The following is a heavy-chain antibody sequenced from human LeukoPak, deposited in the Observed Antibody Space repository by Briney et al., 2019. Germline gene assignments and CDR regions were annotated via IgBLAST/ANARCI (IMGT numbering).Heavy chain of an antibody. CDR3: ARGNSSGWYGGFDY. Sequence: SETLSFTCTVSRGSITDNYWSWIRQPPGKGPEWIGYVYYSGGGTNYNLSLKSRVTMSVDTSKNHFSLKLGSVTAADTAVYYCARGNSSGWYGGFDYWGQGILVTVSS. CDR2: VYYSGGGT. D-gene: IGHD6-19*01. J-gene: IGHJ4*02. V-gene: IGHV4-59*01. CDR1: RGSITDNY.